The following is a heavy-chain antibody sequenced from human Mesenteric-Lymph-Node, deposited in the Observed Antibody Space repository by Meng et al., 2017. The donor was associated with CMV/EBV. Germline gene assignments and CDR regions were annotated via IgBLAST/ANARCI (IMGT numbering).Heavy chain of an antibody. J-gene: IGHJ4*02. V-gene: IGHV4-59*01. CDR1: GGSIRSYF. Sequence: SETLSLTCTVSGGSIRSYFWSWIRQPPGKGLEWIGYIYYSGSTNYNPSLKSRVTISVDTSKNQFSLKLSSVTAADTAIYYCASLIAGGGGRGNWGQGTLVTVSS. D-gene: IGHD1-26*01. CDR2: IYYSGST. CDR3: ASLIAGGGGRGN.